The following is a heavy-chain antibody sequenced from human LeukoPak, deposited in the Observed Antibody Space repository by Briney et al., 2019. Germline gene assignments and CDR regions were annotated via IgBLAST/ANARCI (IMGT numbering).Heavy chain of an antibody. V-gene: IGHV3-21*01. CDR2: ISSSSSYI. J-gene: IGHJ4*02. CDR3: ARGLGYYDSSGYYHDY. Sequence: PGGSLRLSCAVSGFSFSSYEMNWVRQAPGKGLEWVASISSSSSYIYYADSVKGRFTISRDNAKNSLYLQMNSLRAEDTAVYYCARGLGYYDSSGYYHDYWGQGTRVTVSS. CDR1: GFSFSSYE. D-gene: IGHD3-22*01.